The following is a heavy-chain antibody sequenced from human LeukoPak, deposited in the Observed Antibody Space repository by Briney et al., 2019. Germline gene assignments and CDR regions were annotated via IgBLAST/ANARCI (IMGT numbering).Heavy chain of an antibody. CDR3: ARVRFNYYDSSGYLDY. CDR1: GGSISSGGYY. Sequence: PSETLSLTCTVSGGSISSGGYYWSWIRQHPGKGLEWIGYIYYSGSTYYNPSLKSRVTISVDTSKNQFSLKLSSVTAADTAVYHCARVRFNYYDSSGYLDYRGQGTLVTVSS. J-gene: IGHJ4*02. V-gene: IGHV4-31*03. D-gene: IGHD3-22*01. CDR2: IYYSGST.